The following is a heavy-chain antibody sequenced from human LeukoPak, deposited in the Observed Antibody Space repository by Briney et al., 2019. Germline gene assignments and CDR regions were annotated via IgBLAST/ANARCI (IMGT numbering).Heavy chain of an antibody. CDR1: GGSFSGYY. Sequence: SSETLSLTCAVYGGSFSGYYWSWIRQPPGKGLEWIGEINHSGSTNYNPSLKSRVTISVDTPKNQFSLKLSSVTAADTAVYYCARAPYCSSTSCYDYWGQGTLVTVSS. CDR3: ARAPYCSSTSCYDY. J-gene: IGHJ4*02. CDR2: INHSGST. V-gene: IGHV4-34*01. D-gene: IGHD2-2*01.